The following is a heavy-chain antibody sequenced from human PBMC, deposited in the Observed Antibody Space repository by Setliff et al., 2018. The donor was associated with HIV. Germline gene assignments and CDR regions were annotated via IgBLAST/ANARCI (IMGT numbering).Heavy chain of an antibody. CDR3: ARVQQQLLQEDDYFDY. CDR1: GFTFSKYW. CDR2: INSDGRST. Sequence: GGSLRLSCAASGFTFSKYWMHWVRQAPGKGLVWLSRINSDGRSTTYADFVKGRFSISRDNAKNTLYLQMNSLRPEDTAVYYCARVQQQLLQEDDYFDYWGQGTLVTVSS. D-gene: IGHD6-13*01. V-gene: IGHV3-74*01. J-gene: IGHJ4*02.